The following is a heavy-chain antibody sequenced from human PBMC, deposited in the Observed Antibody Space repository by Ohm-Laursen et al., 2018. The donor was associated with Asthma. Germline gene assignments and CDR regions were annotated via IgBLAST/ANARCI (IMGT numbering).Heavy chain of an antibody. Sequence: SQTLSLTCTVSGASMTSGDYSWTWIRQPPGKGLEWIGYIYKSGGSYYNSSLKSRVIISIDTSKNQFALKLNAVTAADTAVYYCARYEHSNYFNYWGQGTLVTVSS. J-gene: IGHJ4*02. D-gene: IGHD4-11*01. CDR2: IYKSGGS. V-gene: IGHV4-30-2*01. CDR3: ARYEHSNYFNY. CDR1: GASMTSGDYS.